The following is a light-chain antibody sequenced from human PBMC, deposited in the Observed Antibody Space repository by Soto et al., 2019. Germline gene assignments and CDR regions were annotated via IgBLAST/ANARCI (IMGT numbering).Light chain of an antibody. V-gene: IGLV2-14*01. CDR2: DVS. CDR3: SSYTSSSTLVV. CDR1: SSDVGGYNY. Sequence: QSVLTQPASVSGSPGQSITISCTGTSSDVGGYNYVSWYQQHPGKAPKFMIYDVSNRPSGVSIRFSGSKSGNTASLTISGLQAEDEADYYCSSYTSSSTLVVFGGGTKLTVL. J-gene: IGLJ2*01.